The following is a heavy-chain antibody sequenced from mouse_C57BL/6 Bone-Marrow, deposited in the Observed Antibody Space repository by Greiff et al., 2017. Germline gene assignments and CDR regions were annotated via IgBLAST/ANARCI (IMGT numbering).Heavy chain of an antibody. V-gene: IGHV1-55*01. CDR1: GYTFTSYW. D-gene: IGHD1-1*01. J-gene: IGHJ2*01. CDR2: IYPGSGST. Sequence: QVQLQQPGAELVKPGASVKMSCKASGYTFTSYWITWVKQRPGQGLEWIGDIYPGSGSTNYNEKFKSKATLTVDTSSSTAYMQLSSLTSEDSAVYYCERLDYGSSYFDYWGQGTTLTVSS. CDR3: ERLDYGSSYFDY.